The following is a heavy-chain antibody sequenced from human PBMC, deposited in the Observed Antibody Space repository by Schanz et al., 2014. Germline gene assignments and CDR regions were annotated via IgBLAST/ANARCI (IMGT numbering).Heavy chain of an antibody. CDR2: MSYDGSNK. CDR3: ARDQYYFGSGNPFDI. J-gene: IGHJ3*02. Sequence: QVYLVESGGDLVKPGGSLRLSCSASGFTFSNHALSWVRQAPGKGLEWVAVMSYDGSNKYYADSVKGRFTISRDTPKNTLYVQMNSLRADDTAVYYCARDQYYFGSGNPFDIWGQGTMVTVSS. D-gene: IGHD3-10*01. V-gene: IGHV3-30-3*01. CDR1: GFTFSNHA.